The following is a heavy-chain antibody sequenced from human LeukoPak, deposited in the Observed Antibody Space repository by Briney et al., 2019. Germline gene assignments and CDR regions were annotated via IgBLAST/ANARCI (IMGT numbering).Heavy chain of an antibody. V-gene: IGHV4-59*01. CDR1: GGSFSSYY. CDR2: IYYSGST. Sequence: PSETLSLTCAVYGGSFSSYYWGWIRQPPGKGLGWVGYIYYSGSTNYNPSLKSRVTISVETPKNQFSLKLSSVTAAATAVYYCARGNSGCDWAYCYHYYMDVWGKGTTVTVSS. CDR3: ARGNSGCDWAYCYHYYMDV. J-gene: IGHJ6*03. D-gene: IGHD5-12*01.